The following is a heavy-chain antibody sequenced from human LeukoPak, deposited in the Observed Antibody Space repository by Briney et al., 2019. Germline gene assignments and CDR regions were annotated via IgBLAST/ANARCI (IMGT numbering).Heavy chain of an antibody. CDR1: GYTFTSYY. V-gene: IGHV1-46*01. Sequence: ASVKVSCKASGYTFTSYYIHWVRQAPGQGLEWMGKINPSGGTTTNAQTFLGRLTMTRDTSTNTVYTALSSLRSEDTAVYYCARGGLGNYDILTGNYKYYYYMDVWGEGTTVTVSS. D-gene: IGHD3-9*01. CDR3: ARGGLGNYDILTGNYKYYYYMDV. J-gene: IGHJ6*03. CDR2: INPSGGTT.